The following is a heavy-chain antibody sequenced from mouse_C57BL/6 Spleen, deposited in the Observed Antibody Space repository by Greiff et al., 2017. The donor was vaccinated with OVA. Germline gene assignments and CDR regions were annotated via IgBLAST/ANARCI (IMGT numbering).Heavy chain of an antibody. Sequence: QVHVKQSGPELVKPGASVKLSCKASGYTFTSYDINWVKQRPGQGLEWIGCIYPRGGSTKYNEKFKGKATLTVDTSSSTAYMELHSLASEDSAVYDCARRISTVVATGGFAYWGQGTLVTVSA. J-gene: IGHJ3*01. CDR1: GYTFTSYD. CDR3: ARRISTVVATGGFAY. CDR2: IYPRGGST. D-gene: IGHD1-1*01. V-gene: IGHV1-85*01.